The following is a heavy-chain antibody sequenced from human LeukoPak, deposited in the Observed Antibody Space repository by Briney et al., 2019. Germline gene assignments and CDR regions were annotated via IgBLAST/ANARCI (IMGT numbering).Heavy chain of an antibody. CDR3: ARSFYSYGQYYFDY. D-gene: IGHD5-18*01. Sequence: ASVRVSCKASGYTFTSYGISWVRQAPGQGLEWMGWISAYNGNTNYAQELQGRVTMTTDTSTSTAYMELRSLRSDDTAVYYCARSFYSYGQYYFDYWGQGTLVTVSS. J-gene: IGHJ4*02. CDR2: ISAYNGNT. V-gene: IGHV1-18*01. CDR1: GYTFTSYG.